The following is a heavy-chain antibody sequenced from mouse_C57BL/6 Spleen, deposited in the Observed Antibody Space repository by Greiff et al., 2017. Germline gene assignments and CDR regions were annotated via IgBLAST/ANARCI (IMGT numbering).Heavy chain of an antibody. D-gene: IGHD2-1*01. Sequence: QVQLQQSGPELVKPGASVKISCKASGYAFSSSWMNWVKQRPGKGLEWIGRIYPGDGDTNYNGKFKGKATLTADKSSSTAYMQLSSLTSEDSAVYFCARDGKIAMDYWGQGTSVTVSS. CDR2: IYPGDGDT. J-gene: IGHJ4*01. CDR1: GYAFSSSW. V-gene: IGHV1-82*01. CDR3: ARDGKIAMDY.